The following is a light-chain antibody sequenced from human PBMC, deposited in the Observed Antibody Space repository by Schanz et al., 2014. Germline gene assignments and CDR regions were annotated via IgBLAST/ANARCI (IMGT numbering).Light chain of an antibody. CDR1: QSVASN. Sequence: EIVMTQSPATLSVSPGERATLSCRASQSVASNLAWYQQKPGQAPRLLIYDVSNRATGIPDRFSGSRSGTVFTLTISRLEPEDFAVYYCQQYGSSPCTFGQGTKLEIK. V-gene: IGKV3-20*01. CDR3: QQYGSSPCT. CDR2: DVS. J-gene: IGKJ2*02.